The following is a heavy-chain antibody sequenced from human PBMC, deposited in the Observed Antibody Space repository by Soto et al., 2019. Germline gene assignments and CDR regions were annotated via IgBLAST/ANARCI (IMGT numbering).Heavy chain of an antibody. J-gene: IGHJ5*02. V-gene: IGHV1-18*01. CDR2: ISAYNGNT. Sequence: AASVKVSCKASGYTFTSYGISWVRQAPGQGLEWMGWISAYNGNTNYAQKLQGRVTMTTDTSTSTAYMELRSLRSDDTAVYYCARVTVQLERLRWFDPWGQGTLVTVSS. CDR3: ARVTVQLERLRWFDP. CDR1: GYTFTSYG. D-gene: IGHD1-1*01.